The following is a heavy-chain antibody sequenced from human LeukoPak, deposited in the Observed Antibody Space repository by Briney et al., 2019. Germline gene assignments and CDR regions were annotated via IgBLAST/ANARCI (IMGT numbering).Heavy chain of an antibody. CDR1: GFTFSSYS. CDR2: ISSSSSYI. Sequence: PGGSLRLSCAASGFTFSSYSMNWVRQAPGKGLEWVSSISSSSSYIYYADSVKGRFTISRDNAKNSLYLQMNSLRAEDTGVYYCARIGRGGIVDYFDYWGQGTLVTVSS. CDR3: ARIGRGGIVDYFDY. V-gene: IGHV3-21*01. J-gene: IGHJ4*02. D-gene: IGHD3-16*01.